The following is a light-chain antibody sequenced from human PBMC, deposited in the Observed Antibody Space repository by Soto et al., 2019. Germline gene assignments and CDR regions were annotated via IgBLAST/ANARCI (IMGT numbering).Light chain of an antibody. J-gene: IGLJ1*01. CDR2: EVS. Sequence: QSALTQPPSVSGSPGHSVTISCTGTSSDVGSYNRVSWYQQPPGTSPKLMIYEVSNRPSGVPDRFSGSRSSNTASLTISGLQAEDEADYYCSSYTSSITYVFGTGTNRTVL. CDR3: SSYTSSITYV. CDR1: SSDVGSYNR. V-gene: IGLV2-18*02.